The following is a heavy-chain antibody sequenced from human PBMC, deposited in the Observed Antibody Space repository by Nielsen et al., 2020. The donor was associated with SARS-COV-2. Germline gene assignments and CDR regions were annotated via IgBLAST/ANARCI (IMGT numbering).Heavy chain of an antibody. CDR2: IIPILGIA. Sequence: SVKVSCKASGFTFTSSAVQWVRQAPGQGLEWMGRIIPILGIANYAQKFQGRVTITADKSTSTAYMELSSLRSEDTAVYYCARAKGGGSSSSAYYYGMDVWGQGTTVTVSS. D-gene: IGHD6-6*01. CDR3: ARAKGGGSSSSAYYYGMDV. J-gene: IGHJ6*02. V-gene: IGHV1-69*04. CDR1: GFTFTSSA.